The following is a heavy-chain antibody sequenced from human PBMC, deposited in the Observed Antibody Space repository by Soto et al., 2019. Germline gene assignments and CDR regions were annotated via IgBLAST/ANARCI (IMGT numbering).Heavy chain of an antibody. CDR2: ISGSGGGT. D-gene: IGHD3-3*01. J-gene: IGHJ6*03. Sequence: GGSLRLSCAASGFTFSSYAMNWVRQAPGQGLEWVSGISGSGGGTYYADSVKGRFTISRDNSKNTLYVQMNSLRVEDMAVYYCARSSGDYIYNYMDVWGKGTTVTVSS. CDR3: ARSSGDYIYNYMDV. V-gene: IGHV3-23*01. CDR1: GFTFSSYA.